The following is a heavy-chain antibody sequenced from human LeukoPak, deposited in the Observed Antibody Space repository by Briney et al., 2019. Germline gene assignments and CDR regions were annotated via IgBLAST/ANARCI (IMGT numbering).Heavy chain of an antibody. V-gene: IGHV5-51*01. Sequence: GESLKISCKGSGYSFTSNWIAWVRQMPGKGLEWMGIIYPGDSDTRYSPSFQGQVTISADKSISTAYLQWSSLKAPDTAIYYCARSPRXYFDXXGQGTLVTVSS. CDR2: IYPGDSDT. CDR3: ARSPRXYFDX. CDR1: GYSFTSNW. J-gene: IGHJ4*02.